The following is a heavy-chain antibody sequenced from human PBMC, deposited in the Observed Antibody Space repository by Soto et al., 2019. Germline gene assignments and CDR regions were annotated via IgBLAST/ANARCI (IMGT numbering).Heavy chain of an antibody. CDR3: ARGIATPPVVAVDV. CDR1: GISLSTSGVG. J-gene: IGHJ3*01. CDR2: IYWNDDK. Sequence: QITVKGSGPTLVKPTQTLTLTCSLSGISLSTSGVGLGWIRQTPGKALEWLALIYWNDDKQYTPSMKSRLTITQDTSKIQSVITMANMVPVDTATYYRARGIATPPVVAVDVGGEGTVVTVSS. V-gene: IGHV2-5*01. D-gene: IGHD6-13*01.